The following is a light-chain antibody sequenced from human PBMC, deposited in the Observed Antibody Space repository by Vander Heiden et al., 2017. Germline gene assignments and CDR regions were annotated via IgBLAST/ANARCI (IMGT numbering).Light chain of an antibody. CDR3: LQDYNYPRT. J-gene: IGKJ4*01. Sequence: AIQMTQSPSSLSASVGDRVTITGRASQGIRNDLGWYQQKPGKAPKLLIYAASSLQSGVPSRFSGSGSGTDFTLTISSPQPEDFATYYCLQDYNYPRTFGGGTKVEIK. V-gene: IGKV1-6*01. CDR2: AAS. CDR1: QGIRND.